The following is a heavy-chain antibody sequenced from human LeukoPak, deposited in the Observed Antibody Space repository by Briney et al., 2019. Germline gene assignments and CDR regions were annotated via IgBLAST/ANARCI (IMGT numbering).Heavy chain of an antibody. CDR1: GFTFSSYA. Sequence: PGGSLRLSCAASGFTFSSYAMSWVRQAPGKGLEWVSAISGSGGSTYYADSVKGRFTISRDNSKNTLYLQMNSLRAEDTAVYYRAKDSSEYYSDSSGYYDAFDIWGQGTMVTVSS. J-gene: IGHJ3*02. CDR3: AKDSSEYYSDSSGYYDAFDI. D-gene: IGHD3-22*01. CDR2: ISGSGGST. V-gene: IGHV3-23*01.